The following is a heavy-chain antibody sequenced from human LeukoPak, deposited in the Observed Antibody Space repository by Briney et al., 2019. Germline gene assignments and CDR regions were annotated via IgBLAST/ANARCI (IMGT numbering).Heavy chain of an antibody. CDR2: SSGSGGST. J-gene: IGHJ4*02. CDR1: GFTFSSYA. CDR3: AKSGKYSSSWYYFDY. V-gene: IGHV3-23*01. D-gene: IGHD6-13*01. Sequence: PGGSLRLSCAASGFTFSSYAMSWVRQAPGKGLEWVSASSGSGGSTYYADSVKGRFTISRDNSKNTLYLQMSSLRAEDTAVYYCAKSGKYSSSWYYFDYWGQGTLVTVSS.